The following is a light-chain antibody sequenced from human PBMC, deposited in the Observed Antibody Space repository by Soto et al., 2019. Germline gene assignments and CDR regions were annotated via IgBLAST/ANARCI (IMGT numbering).Light chain of an antibody. CDR1: QSISSW. Sequence: DIQMTQSPSTLSASVGYIVTITCRASQSISSWLAWYQQKPGKAPKLLIYDASSLESGVPSRFSGSGSGTAFTLTISGLQPDDFATYYCQQYNSYRTFGQGTKVEIK. CDR2: DAS. J-gene: IGKJ1*01. V-gene: IGKV1-5*01. CDR3: QQYNSYRT.